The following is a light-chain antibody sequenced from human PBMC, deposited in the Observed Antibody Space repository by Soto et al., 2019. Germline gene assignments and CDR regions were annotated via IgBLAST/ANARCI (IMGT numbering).Light chain of an antibody. Sequence: DIQMTQSPSTLSASVGDRVTITCRASQSISRCLAWYQQKPGKAPKLLIYDASSLESGVPSRFSGSGSGTEFTLTISSLQPDDFATYYCQHYNSYLYTFGQGTKLEIK. J-gene: IGKJ2*01. CDR1: QSISRC. CDR3: QHYNSYLYT. V-gene: IGKV1-5*01. CDR2: DAS.